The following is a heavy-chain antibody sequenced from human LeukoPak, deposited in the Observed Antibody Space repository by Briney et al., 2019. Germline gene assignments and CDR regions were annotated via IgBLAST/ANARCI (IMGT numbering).Heavy chain of an antibody. D-gene: IGHD1-26*01. CDR2: IYYSGST. V-gene: IGHV4-59*01. Sequence: SSETLSLTCTVSGGSISSYYWSWIRQPPGKGLEWIGYIYYSGSTNYNPSLKSRVTISVDTSKNQFSLKLSSVTAADTAVYYCARSGSYYDWYFDLWGRGTLVTVSS. CDR1: GGSISSYY. J-gene: IGHJ2*01. CDR3: ARSGSYYDWYFDL.